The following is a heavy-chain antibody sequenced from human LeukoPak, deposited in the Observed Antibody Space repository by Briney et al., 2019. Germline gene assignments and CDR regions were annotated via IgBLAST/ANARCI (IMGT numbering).Heavy chain of an antibody. V-gene: IGHV1-2*02. CDR2: ISPNSGAT. CDR1: GYTFTGYY. Sequence: GASVKVSCKASGYTFTGYYMHWVRQAPGQGPEWMGWISPNSGATNYAQKFQARVTMTGDTSISTTYMELSSLRSDDTAVYYCARLGGGSSWSNFDYWGQGTLVTVSS. CDR3: ARLGGGSSWSNFDY. J-gene: IGHJ4*02. D-gene: IGHD6-13*01.